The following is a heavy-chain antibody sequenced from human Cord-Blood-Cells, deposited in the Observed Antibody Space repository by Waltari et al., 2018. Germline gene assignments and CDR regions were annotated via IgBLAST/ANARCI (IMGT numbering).Heavy chain of an antibody. J-gene: IGHJ6*02. CDR1: GYTFTSYG. CDR3: ARDAYCGGDCYGVEYYYGMDV. CDR2: ISAYNGNT. Sequence: QVQLVQSGAEVKKPGASVKVSCKASGYTFTSYGISWVRQAPGQGLSWMGWISAYNGNTNYAQKLQGRVTMTTDTSTSTAYMELRSLRSDDTAVYYCARDAYCGGDCYGVEYYYGMDVWGQGTTVTVSS. V-gene: IGHV1-18*01. D-gene: IGHD2-21*01.